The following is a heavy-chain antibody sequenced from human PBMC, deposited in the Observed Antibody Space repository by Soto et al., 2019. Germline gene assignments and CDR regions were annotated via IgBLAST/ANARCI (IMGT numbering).Heavy chain of an antibody. CDR3: ARGDYQHSIDY. CDR1: GDSMTSGDYS. J-gene: IGHJ4*02. CDR2: IYRTGNT. D-gene: IGHD2-2*01. Sequence: SETLSVTCTVSGDSMTSGDYSCSCIRQPPGKGLEWLGYIYRTGNTHYSPSLKSRVSISQDRSKNQFSLELTSVTAADTAVYYCARGDYQHSIDYWGQGTLVTVSS. V-gene: IGHV4-30-2*01.